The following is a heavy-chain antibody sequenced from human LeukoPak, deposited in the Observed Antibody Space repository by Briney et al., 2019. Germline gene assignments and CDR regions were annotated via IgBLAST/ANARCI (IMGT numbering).Heavy chain of an antibody. CDR3: ATGGDYGPAFDI. CDR2: IYHSGST. J-gene: IGHJ3*02. CDR1: GGSISSGDYY. D-gene: IGHD4-17*01. V-gene: IGHV4-30-2*01. Sequence: SQALSLTCTVSGGSISSGDYYWSWIRQPPGKGLEWIGYIYHSGSTYYNPSLKSRVTISVDRSKNQFSLKLSSVTAADTAVYYCATGGDYGPAFDIWGQGTMVTVSS.